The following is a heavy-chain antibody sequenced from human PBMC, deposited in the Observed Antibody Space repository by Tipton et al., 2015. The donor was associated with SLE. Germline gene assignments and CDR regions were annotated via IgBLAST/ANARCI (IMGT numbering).Heavy chain of an antibody. Sequence: SLRLSCTASGFTFSNKYWLSWVRQAPGKGLECVATIDPHGSEKSYVDSVRGRFTISRDNARESVHLQMNSLRAEDTAVYYCARGLGLLRQPLSYWGQGTLVTVSS. CDR2: IDPHGSEK. CDR3: ARGLGLLRQPLSY. J-gene: IGHJ4*02. V-gene: IGHV3-7*03. CDR1: GFTFSNKYW. D-gene: IGHD3-16*01.